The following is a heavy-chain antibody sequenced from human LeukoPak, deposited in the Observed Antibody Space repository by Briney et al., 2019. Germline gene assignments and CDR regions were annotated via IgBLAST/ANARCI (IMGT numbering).Heavy chain of an antibody. Sequence: PSETLSLTCAVYGGSFSGYYWSWIRQPPGKGLEWIGEIYHSGSTNYNPSLKSRVTISVDKSKNQFSLKLSSVTAADTAVYYCAAKDYGSGSYYKDDYWGQGTLVTVSS. J-gene: IGHJ4*02. CDR2: IYHSGST. V-gene: IGHV4-34*01. CDR3: AAKDYGSGSYYKDDY. CDR1: GGSFSGYY. D-gene: IGHD3-10*01.